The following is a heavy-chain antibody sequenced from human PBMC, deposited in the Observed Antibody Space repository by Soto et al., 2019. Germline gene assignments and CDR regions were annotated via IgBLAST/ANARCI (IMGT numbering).Heavy chain of an antibody. CDR2: IYSGGST. D-gene: IGHD6-6*01. CDR1: GFTVSSNY. Sequence: PVGSLRLSCAASGFTVSSNYMSWVRQAPGKGLEWVSVIYSGGSTYYADSVKGRFTISRDNSKNTLYLQMNSLRAEDTAVYYCARDQNDSSFWAFDYWGQGTLVTVSS. V-gene: IGHV3-53*01. J-gene: IGHJ4*02. CDR3: ARDQNDSSFWAFDY.